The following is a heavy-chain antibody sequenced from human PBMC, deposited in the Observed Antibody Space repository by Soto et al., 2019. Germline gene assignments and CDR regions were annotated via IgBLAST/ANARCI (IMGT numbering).Heavy chain of an antibody. J-gene: IGHJ4*02. D-gene: IGHD6-19*01. Sequence: SQTLSLTCDISGDSVSSNSAAWNWIRQSPSRGLEWLGRTSYRSKWYNDYAVSVKSRITINPDTSKNQFSLQLNSVTPEDTALYFYESSGSSGFGFDYWGQGTLVTVSS. CDR1: GDSVSSNSAA. CDR3: ESSGSSGFGFDY. CDR2: TSYRSKWYN. V-gene: IGHV6-1*01.